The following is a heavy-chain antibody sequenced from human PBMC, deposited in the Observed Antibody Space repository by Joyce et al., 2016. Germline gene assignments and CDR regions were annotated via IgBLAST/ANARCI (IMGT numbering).Heavy chain of an antibody. D-gene: IGHD3-16*01. V-gene: IGHV1-24*01. CDR1: GKSITEVS. CDR3: ATDLSCGSASCRSYYYYMDV. Sequence: QVQLVQSGAEVKKPGASVKVSCKVSGKSITEVSIPWVRQAPGKGAEWMGGFDTEDAEPDSAQTFQGRFIMTEDTATDTAYMELRSLRSDDTAVYYCATDLSCGSASCRSYYYYMDVWGKGTTVTVSA. J-gene: IGHJ6*04. CDR2: FDTEDAEP.